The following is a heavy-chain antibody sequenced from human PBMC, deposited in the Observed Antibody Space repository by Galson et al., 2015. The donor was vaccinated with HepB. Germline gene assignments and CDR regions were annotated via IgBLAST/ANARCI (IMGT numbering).Heavy chain of an antibody. CDR2: LSHDGNDK. V-gene: IGHV3-30*18. CDR3: AKERSSISGVILVADSGMDV. D-gene: IGHD3-3*01. CDR1: GFTFRNFA. J-gene: IGHJ6*02. Sequence: SLRLSCAAPGFTFRNFAINWVRQTPAKGLEWVAILSHDGNDKFYPDSVKGRFTISRDNSNNTVFLYMNNLRPEDTAVYYCAKERSSISGVILVADSGMDVWGQGTTVTVSS.